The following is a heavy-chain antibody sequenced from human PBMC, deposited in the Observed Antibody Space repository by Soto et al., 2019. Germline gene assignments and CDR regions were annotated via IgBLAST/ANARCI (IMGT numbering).Heavy chain of an antibody. CDR3: ARDLSGGSSWYEFDS. J-gene: IGHJ4*02. Sequence: LSLTCTVSGDSIRSSYWSWVRQPPGKGLEWIGYVHYSGATNSNPSLKSRVTISADTSKNQFSLKVVSVTPSDTAVYFCARDLSGGSSWYEFDSWGPGTLVTVSS. V-gene: IGHV4-59*01. CDR1: GDSIRSSY. CDR2: VHYSGAT. D-gene: IGHD6-13*01.